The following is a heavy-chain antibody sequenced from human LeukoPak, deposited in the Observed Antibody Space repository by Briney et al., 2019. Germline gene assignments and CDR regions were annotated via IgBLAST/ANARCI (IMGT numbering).Heavy chain of an antibody. CDR2: ISDDGSNK. Sequence: GGSLRLSCAASGFTFSSYAMHWVRQAPGKGLEWVAVISDDGSNKYYADSVKGRFTISRDNSRNTLYLQMNNLRAEDTAVYYCVSFYETYWGRGTLVTVSS. V-gene: IGHV3-30*04. CDR3: VSFYETY. J-gene: IGHJ4*02. D-gene: IGHD2-2*01. CDR1: GFTFSSYA.